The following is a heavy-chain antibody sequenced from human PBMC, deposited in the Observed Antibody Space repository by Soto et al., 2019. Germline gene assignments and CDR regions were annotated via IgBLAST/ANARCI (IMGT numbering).Heavy chain of an antibody. D-gene: IGHD2-2*01. Sequence: ASVKVSCKASGGTFSSYAISWVRQAPGQGLEWMGGIIPIFGTANYAQKFQGRVTITADESTSTAYMELSSLRSEDTAVYYCARDCSSTSWHRQVYYGMDVWGQGTTVTVSS. CDR1: GGTFSSYA. J-gene: IGHJ6*02. V-gene: IGHV1-69*13. CDR3: ARDCSSTSWHRQVYYGMDV. CDR2: IIPIFGTA.